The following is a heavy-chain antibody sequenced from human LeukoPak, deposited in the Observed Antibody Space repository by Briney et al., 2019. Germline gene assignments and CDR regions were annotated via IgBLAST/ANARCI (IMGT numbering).Heavy chain of an antibody. CDR2: IYTSGST. J-gene: IGHJ3*02. CDR3: ARIVVVAATPSDAFDI. CDR1: GGSISSYY. Sequence: SETLSLTCTVPGGSISSYYWSWIRQPAAKGLEWVGRIYTSGSTNYNPSLKSRATISVDTSKNQFSLELSSVTAADTAVYYCARIVVVAATPSDAFDIWGQGTMVTVSS. D-gene: IGHD2-15*01. V-gene: IGHV4-4*07.